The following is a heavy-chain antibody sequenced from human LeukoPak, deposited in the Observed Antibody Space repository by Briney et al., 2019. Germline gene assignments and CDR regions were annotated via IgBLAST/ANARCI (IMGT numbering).Heavy chain of an antibody. V-gene: IGHV7-4-1*02. CDR3: ARVDNYYDSSGYYYPRFVPNY. CDR1: GYTFTSYA. J-gene: IGHJ4*02. D-gene: IGHD3-22*01. CDR2: INTNTGNP. Sequence: ASVKVSCKASGYTFTSYAMNWVRQAPGQGLEWMGWINTNTGNPTYAQGFTGRFVFSLDTSVSTAYLQISSLKAEDTAVYYCARVDNYYDSSGYYYPRFVPNYWGQGTLVTVSS.